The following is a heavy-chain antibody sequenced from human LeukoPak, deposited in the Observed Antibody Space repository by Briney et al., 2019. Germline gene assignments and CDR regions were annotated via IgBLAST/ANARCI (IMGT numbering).Heavy chain of an antibody. CDR3: AKGAVAGSYFDY. Sequence: GGSLRLSCAASGFTFSSYAMTWVRQAPGKGLEWVSGISGSGVTTYYVDSVKGRFTISRDNSNNTLYLQMNTLRADDTAIYYCAKGAVAGSYFDYWGQGSLVTVSS. CDR2: ISGSGVTT. CDR1: GFTFSSYA. V-gene: IGHV3-23*01. J-gene: IGHJ4*02. D-gene: IGHD6-19*01.